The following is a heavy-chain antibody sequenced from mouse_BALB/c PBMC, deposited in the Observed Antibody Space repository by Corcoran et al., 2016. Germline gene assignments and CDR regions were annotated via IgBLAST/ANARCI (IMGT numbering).Heavy chain of an antibody. J-gene: IGHJ4*01. V-gene: IGHV3-6*02. CDR1: GYSITSGYY. CDR2: ISYDGTN. D-gene: IGHD2-3*01. CDR3: ASIYDGYAMDY. Sequence: DVQLQESGPGLVKPSQSLSLTCSVTGYSITSGYYWNWIRQFPGNKLEWMGYISYDGTNKYNPSLKNRISITRDTSKNHFFLKLNSVTTEDTATYYCASIYDGYAMDYGGQGSSVTFSS.